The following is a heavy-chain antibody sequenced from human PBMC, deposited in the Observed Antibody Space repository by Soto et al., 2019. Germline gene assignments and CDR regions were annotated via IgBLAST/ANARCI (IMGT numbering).Heavy chain of an antibody. CDR3: ARPGYSNYGAGVDV. D-gene: IGHD4-4*01. CDR2: IDSDGSTT. V-gene: IGHV3-74*01. Sequence: EVQLVESGGGLVQPGGSLRLSCAASGFTFSVYWMHWVRQAPGKGLVWVSRIDSDGSTTSYADSVKGRFTISRDNAKSTLYRQMTSLRPEDTAVYYCARPGYSNYGAGVDVWGQGTTVTVPS. CDR1: GFTFSVYW. J-gene: IGHJ6*02.